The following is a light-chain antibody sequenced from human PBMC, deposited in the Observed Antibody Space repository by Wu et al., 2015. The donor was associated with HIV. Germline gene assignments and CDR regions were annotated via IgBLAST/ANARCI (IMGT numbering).Light chain of an antibody. J-gene: IGKJ4*01. Sequence: DIQLTQSPSFLSASVGDRVTITCRASQGISIDLAWYQQKPGKAPKLLIYGASTLQSGAPSRFSGSRSGTEFTLTISSLQPEDSAVYYCQQLNDYPVLGFGGGTKVEIK. CDR3: QQLNDYPVLG. CDR2: GAS. V-gene: IGKV1-9*01. CDR1: QGISID.